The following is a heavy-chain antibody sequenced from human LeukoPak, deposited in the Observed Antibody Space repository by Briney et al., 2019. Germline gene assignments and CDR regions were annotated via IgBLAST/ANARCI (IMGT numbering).Heavy chain of an antibody. J-gene: IGHJ4*02. V-gene: IGHV3-7*03. D-gene: IGHD2-21*02. Sequence: GGSLRLSCAASGFTFSTYWMSWVRQAPGKGLEWVANIRRDGSVKYYVDSVKGRFTISRDNAKNSLYLHMNSLRAEDTAVYYCAKSPLAYCGGDCYSDYWGQGTLVTVSS. CDR2: IRRDGSVK. CDR3: AKSPLAYCGGDCYSDY. CDR1: GFTFSTYW.